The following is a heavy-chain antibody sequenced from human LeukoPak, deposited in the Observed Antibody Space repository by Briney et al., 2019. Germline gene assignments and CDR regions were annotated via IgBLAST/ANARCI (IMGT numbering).Heavy chain of an antibody. CDR2: IYYSGST. D-gene: IGHD2-15*01. J-gene: IGHJ4*02. Sequence: SETLSLTCTVSGGSISSYYWSWIRQPPGNGLEWIGYIYYSGSTNYNPSLKSRVTISVDTSKNQFSLKLSSVTAADTAVYYCARMESEVAATFGYWGQGTLVTVSS. CDR3: ARMESEVAATFGY. V-gene: IGHV4-59*01. CDR1: GGSISSYY.